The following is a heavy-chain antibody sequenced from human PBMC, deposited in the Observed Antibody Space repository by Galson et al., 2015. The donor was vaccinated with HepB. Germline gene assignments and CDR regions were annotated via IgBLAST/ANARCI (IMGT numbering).Heavy chain of an antibody. CDR2: ISGYGGTGGT. D-gene: IGHD1-26*01. Sequence: SLRLSCAASGFIFSNYVLSWVRQAPGKGLEWVSTISGYGGTGGTYYTDSVKGRFTISRDNSKNTLYLQMNSLRAEGTAVYYCAKWALGLQYFDYWGQGTLVTVSS. V-gene: IGHV3-23*01. J-gene: IGHJ4*02. CDR1: GFIFSNYV. CDR3: AKWALGLQYFDY.